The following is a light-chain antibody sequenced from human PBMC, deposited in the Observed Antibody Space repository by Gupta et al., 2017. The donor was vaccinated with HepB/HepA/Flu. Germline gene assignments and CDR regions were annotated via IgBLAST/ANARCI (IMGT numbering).Light chain of an antibody. Sequence: QSALTQPASVSGSPGQSITISCTGSSGDVGGFNSVSWYQQSPGTAPKLLIYDVSNRPSAVADRFSGSKSGTTAALTITWLQAEDDADYYYHSMKTSSNLVVFGGGTKVTVL. J-gene: IGLJ2*01. CDR1: SGDVGGFNS. V-gene: IGLV2-14*03. CDR2: DVS. CDR3: HSMKTSSNLVV.